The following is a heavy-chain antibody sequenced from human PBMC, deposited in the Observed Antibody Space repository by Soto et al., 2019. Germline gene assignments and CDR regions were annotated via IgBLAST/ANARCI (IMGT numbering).Heavy chain of an antibody. J-gene: IGHJ4*01. D-gene: IGHD3-16*01. Sequence: PGWSLRLSCAASRFTFTSYAMHWVRQAPGKGLEWVAVISYDGSNKYYADSVKGRFTISRDNSKTTLYLQMNSLRADDTAVYYCAREYYDRRGNADSSVDCGHVTLVTVS. V-gene: IGHV3-30-3*01. CDR1: RFTFTSYA. CDR2: ISYDGSNK. CDR3: AREYYDRRGNADSSVD.